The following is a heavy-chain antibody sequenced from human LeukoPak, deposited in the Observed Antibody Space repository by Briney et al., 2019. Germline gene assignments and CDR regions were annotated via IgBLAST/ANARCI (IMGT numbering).Heavy chain of an antibody. D-gene: IGHD1-26*01. J-gene: IGHJ4*02. CDR2: IYFSGST. CDR1: GGSISSYY. Sequence: SETLSLTCTVSGGSISSYYWSWIRQPPVKGLEWIGFIYFSGSTNYNPSLKSRVTISADTSKNQFSLKLSSVTAADTAVYYCARERVGATTGFDSWGRGTLVTVSS. V-gene: IGHV4-59*01. CDR3: ARERVGATTGFDS.